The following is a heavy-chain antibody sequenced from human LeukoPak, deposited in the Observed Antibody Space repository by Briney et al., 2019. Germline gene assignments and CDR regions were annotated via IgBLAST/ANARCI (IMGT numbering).Heavy chain of an antibody. V-gene: IGHV5-51*01. CDR3: ARREYGDWALDS. Sequence: GESLKISCQGSGYNFPNYWIGWVRQMPGKGLEWVGIIYLGDSDTKYSPSFQGRVTISADKSISTAYLQWSSLKTSDTAMYYCARREYGDWALDSWGQGTLVTVSS. CDR1: GYNFPNYW. J-gene: IGHJ4*02. CDR2: IYLGDSDT. D-gene: IGHD4-17*01.